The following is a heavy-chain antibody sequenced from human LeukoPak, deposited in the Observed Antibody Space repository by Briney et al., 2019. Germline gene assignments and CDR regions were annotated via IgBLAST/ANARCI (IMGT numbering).Heavy chain of an antibody. CDR2: ISAYNGNT. CDR3: ARVWFGELWLYYFDY. V-gene: IGHV1-18*01. D-gene: IGHD3-10*01. Sequence: GASVKVSCKASGYTFTSYGISWVRQAPGQGLEWMGWISAYNGNTNYAQKLQGRVTMTTDTSTSTAYMELRSLRSDDTAVYYCARVWFGELWLYYFDYWGQGTLVTVSS. CDR1: GYTFTSYG. J-gene: IGHJ4*02.